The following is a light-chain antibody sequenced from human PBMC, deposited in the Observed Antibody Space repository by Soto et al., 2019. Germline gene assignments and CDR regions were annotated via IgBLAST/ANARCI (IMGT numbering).Light chain of an antibody. CDR1: QSVFSNY. V-gene: IGKV3-20*01. CDR3: QQYHSSRT. Sequence: EIVLTQSPGTLSLSPGERATLSCRASQSVFSNYLAWYQQKPGQAPRLLIYGASSRVTGIPDRFSGSGSGTDFTLTISRLEPEDFAVYSCQQYHSSRTFGQGTKVEIK. J-gene: IGKJ1*01. CDR2: GAS.